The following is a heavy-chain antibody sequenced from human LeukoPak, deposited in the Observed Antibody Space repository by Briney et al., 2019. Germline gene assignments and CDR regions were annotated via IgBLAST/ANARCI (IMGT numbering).Heavy chain of an antibody. CDR1: GFTFSDYY. CDR2: IKQDGSEK. CDR3: ARANYDSFDY. V-gene: IGHV3-7*01. Sequence: GGSLRLSCAASGFTFSDYYMSWIRQAPGKGLEWVANIKQDGSEKYYVDSVKGRFTISRDNAKNSLYLQMNSLRAEDTAVYYCARANYDSFDYWGQGTLVTVSS. J-gene: IGHJ4*02. D-gene: IGHD3-22*01.